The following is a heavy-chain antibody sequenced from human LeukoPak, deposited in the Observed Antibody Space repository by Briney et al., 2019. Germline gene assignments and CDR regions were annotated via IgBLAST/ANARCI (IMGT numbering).Heavy chain of an antibody. CDR1: GGSISSHY. CDR2: IYYSGST. CDR3: AREWSSSSVISWFDP. D-gene: IGHD6-6*01. J-gene: IGHJ5*02. Sequence: PSETLSLTCTVSGGSISSHYCSWIRHPPGKGLEWIGYIYYSGSTNYNPSLKSRVTISVDTSKNQFSLKLSSVTAADTAVYYCAREWSSSSVISWFDPWGQGTLVTVSS. V-gene: IGHV4-59*11.